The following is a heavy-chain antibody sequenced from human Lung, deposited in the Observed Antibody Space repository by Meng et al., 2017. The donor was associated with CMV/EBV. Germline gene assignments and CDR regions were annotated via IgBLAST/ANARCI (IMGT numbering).Heavy chain of an antibody. CDR2: INPADSNT. J-gene: IGHJ5*02. CDR1: GYAFTTYW. V-gene: IGHV5-51*01. CDR3: VRGTLRFLEWFEGGWFDP. D-gene: IGHD3-3*01. Sequence: XVSXXTSGYAFTTYWVGWVRQKPGKGLEWMGIINPADSNTRYSPSFQGQVTISADKSTSTAYLQWSSLRASDTAMYYCVRGTLRFLEWFEGGWFDPWGQGXPVTVSS.